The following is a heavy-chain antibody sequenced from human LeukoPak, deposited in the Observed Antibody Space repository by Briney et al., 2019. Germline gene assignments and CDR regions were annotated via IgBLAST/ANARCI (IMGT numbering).Heavy chain of an antibody. J-gene: IGHJ4*02. CDR1: GFTFSSYS. Sequence: GGSLRLSCAASGFTFSSYSMNWVRQAPGKGLEWVSSISSSSSYIYYADSVKGRFTISRDNAKNSLYLQMNSLRAEDTAVYYCARGCSSTSCYLPYCWGQGTLVTVSS. CDR2: ISSSSSYI. CDR3: ARGCSSTSCYLPYC. V-gene: IGHV3-21*01. D-gene: IGHD2-2*01.